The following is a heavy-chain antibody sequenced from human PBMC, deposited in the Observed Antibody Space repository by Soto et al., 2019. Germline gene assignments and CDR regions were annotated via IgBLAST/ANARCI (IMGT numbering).Heavy chain of an antibody. J-gene: IGHJ4*02. Sequence: QVQLVESGGGVVQPGRSLRLSCAASGFTFRSYDMHWVRQAPGKGLEWVAVMSYDGSRTHYRDSVEGRFTISRDNSKNTLYLQMNSLRTADTALYYSANDREVWGSGSQFDYWGQGTLVTVSS. V-gene: IGHV3-30*18. D-gene: IGHD3-16*01. CDR1: GFTFRSYD. CDR3: ANDREVWGSGSQFDY. CDR2: MSYDGSRT.